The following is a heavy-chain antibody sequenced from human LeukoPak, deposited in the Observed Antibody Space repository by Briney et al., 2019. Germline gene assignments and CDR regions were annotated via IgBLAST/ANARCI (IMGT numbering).Heavy chain of an antibody. D-gene: IGHD1-26*01. CDR2: INHSGST. J-gene: IGHJ4*02. CDR3: ARRRSFAKIDY. CDR1: GGSFSGYY. V-gene: IGHV4-34*01. Sequence: PSETLSLTCAVYGGSFSGYYWSWIRQPPGKGLEWIGEINHSGSTNYNPSLKSRVTISVDTSKNQFSLKLSSVTAADTAVYYRARRRSFAKIDYWGQGTLVTVSS.